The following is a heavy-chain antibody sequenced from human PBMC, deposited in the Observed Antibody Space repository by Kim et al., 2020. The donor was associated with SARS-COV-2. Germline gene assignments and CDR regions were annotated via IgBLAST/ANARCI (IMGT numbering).Heavy chain of an antibody. Sequence: GGSLRLSCAASGFTFSSYAMSWVLQAPGKGLEWVSAISGSGGSTYYADSVKGRFTISRDNSKNTLYLQMNSLRAEDTAVYYCAKSYFLGDSSGYSDFDYWGQGTLVTVSS. J-gene: IGHJ4*02. CDR2: ISGSGGST. CDR1: GFTFSSYA. D-gene: IGHD3-22*01. V-gene: IGHV3-23*01. CDR3: AKSYFLGDSSGYSDFDY.